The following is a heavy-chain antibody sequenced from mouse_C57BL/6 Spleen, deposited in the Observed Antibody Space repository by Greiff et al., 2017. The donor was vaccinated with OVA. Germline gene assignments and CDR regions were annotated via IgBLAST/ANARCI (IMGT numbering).Heavy chain of an antibody. CDR1: GFTFSDYG. CDR2: ISSGSSTI. Sequence: EVNVVESGGGLVKPGGSLKLSCAASGFTFSDYGMHWVRQAPEKGLEWVAYISSGSSTIYYADTVKGRFTISRDNAKNTTFLQMTSLRSADRAMDYCARRSNWDSFDYWGQGTTLTVSS. D-gene: IGHD4-1*01. J-gene: IGHJ2*01. V-gene: IGHV5-17*01. CDR3: ARRSNWDSFDY.